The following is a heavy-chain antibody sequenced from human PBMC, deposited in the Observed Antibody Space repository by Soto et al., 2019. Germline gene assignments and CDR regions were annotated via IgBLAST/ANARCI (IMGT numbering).Heavy chain of an antibody. CDR2: ISSSGSTI. CDR1: GFTFSDYY. CDR3: ARHDRSRYSPATFDY. Sequence: GGSLRLSCAASGFTFSDYYMSWIRQAPGKGLEWVSYISSSGSTIYYADSVKGRFTISRDNAKNSLYLQMNSLRAEDTAVYYCARHDRSRYSPATFDYWGQGTLVTSPQ. J-gene: IGHJ4*02. D-gene: IGHD3-22*01. V-gene: IGHV3-11*01.